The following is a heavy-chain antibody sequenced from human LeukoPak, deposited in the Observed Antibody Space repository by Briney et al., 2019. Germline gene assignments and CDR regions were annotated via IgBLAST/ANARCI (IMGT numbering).Heavy chain of an antibody. CDR1: GGSIRSTSYY. Sequence: SETLSFTCTVSGGSIRSTSYYWGWIRQPPGKGLEWIGSIYHRGSTYYNPSLKSRVTISVDTSKNQFSLKLSSVTAADTAVYYCARTEIYSYGRFDYWGQGTLVTVSS. V-gene: IGHV4-39*01. J-gene: IGHJ4*02. D-gene: IGHD5-18*01. CDR2: IYHRGST. CDR3: ARTEIYSYGRFDY.